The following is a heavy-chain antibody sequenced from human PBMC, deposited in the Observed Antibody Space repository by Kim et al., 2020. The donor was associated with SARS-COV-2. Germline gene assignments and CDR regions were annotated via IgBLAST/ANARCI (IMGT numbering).Heavy chain of an antibody. J-gene: IGHJ6*02. CDR1: GGTFSSYA. V-gene: IGHV1-69*13. Sequence: SVKVSCKASGGTFSSYAISWVRQAPGQGLEWMGGIIPIFGTANYAQKFQGRVTITADESTSTAYMELSSLRSEDTAVYYCARAIPPYGGKSDGYYYGMDVWGQGTTVTVSS. CDR2: IIPIFGTA. D-gene: IGHD2-15*01. CDR3: ARAIPPYGGKSDGYYYGMDV.